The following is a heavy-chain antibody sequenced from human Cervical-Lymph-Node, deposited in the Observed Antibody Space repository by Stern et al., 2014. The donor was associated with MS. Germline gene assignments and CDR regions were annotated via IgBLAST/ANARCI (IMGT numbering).Heavy chain of an antibody. Sequence: VQLVESGSALKKPGASVKVSCKASGYTFTHYAISWMRQAPGQGLEWVSSINTSTGNPTYAQCVTGLFILSRDNSLNSSFLQINSLKAEDTAIYYWARAVSVTIIFGFDPWGQGTLVTVSS. V-gene: IGHV7-4-1*02. CDR1: GYTFTHYA. CDR2: INTSTGNP. J-gene: IGHJ5*02. CDR3: ARAVSVTIIFGFDP. D-gene: IGHD3-3*01.